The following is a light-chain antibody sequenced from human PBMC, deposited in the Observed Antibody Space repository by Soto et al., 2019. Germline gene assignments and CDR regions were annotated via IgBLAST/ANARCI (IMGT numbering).Light chain of an antibody. CDR2: SNN. V-gene: IGLV1-44*01. CDR3: AAWDDSLNAAV. Sequence: QAVVTQPPSASGTPGQRVTISCSGSSSNIGTNTVNWYQQLPGTAPKLLIQSNNRRPSGVPDRFSGSKSDTSASLAISGLQSEDEADYYCAAWDDSLNAAVFGGGTQLTVL. J-gene: IGLJ7*01. CDR1: SSNIGTNT.